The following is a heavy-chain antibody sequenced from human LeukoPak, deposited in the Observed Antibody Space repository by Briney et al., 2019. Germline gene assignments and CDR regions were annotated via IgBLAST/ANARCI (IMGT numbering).Heavy chain of an antibody. CDR3: ARDSTIFGVVTDNWFDP. D-gene: IGHD3-3*01. Sequence: PGGSLRLSCAASGLTFGDYAMSWVRQAPGKGLEWVSTISSSGRDTYYADSVKGRFTISRDNSKNTLYLQMNSLRAEDTAVYYCARDSTIFGVVTDNWFDPWGQGTLVTVSS. CDR2: ISSSGRDT. V-gene: IGHV3-23*01. J-gene: IGHJ5*02. CDR1: GLTFGDYA.